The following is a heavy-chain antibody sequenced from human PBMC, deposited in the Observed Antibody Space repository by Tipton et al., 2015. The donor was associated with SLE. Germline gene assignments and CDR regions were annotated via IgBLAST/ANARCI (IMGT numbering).Heavy chain of an antibody. Sequence: SLRLSCAASGFTFSSYSMNWVRQAPGKGLEWVSYISSSSSTIYYADSVKGRFTISRDNAKNSLYLQMNSLRAEDTAVYYCATMVRERWGDYYYGMDVWGQGTTVTVSS. CDR2: ISSSSSTI. CDR1: GFTFSSYS. V-gene: IGHV3-48*01. D-gene: IGHD3-10*01. CDR3: ATMVRERWGDYYYGMDV. J-gene: IGHJ6*02.